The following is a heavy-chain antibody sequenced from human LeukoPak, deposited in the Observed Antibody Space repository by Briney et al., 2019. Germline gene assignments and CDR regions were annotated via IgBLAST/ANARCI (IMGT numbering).Heavy chain of an antibody. Sequence: SETLSLTCSVSGGSISNYYWNWIRQPPGKGLEWIGSISYSGSTNYNPSLESRVTISVDTSKNQISLKLSSVTAADTAVYYCARGGYYGSGNDFRFDPWGQGTLVTVSS. CDR1: GGSISNYY. V-gene: IGHV4-59*01. CDR3: ARGGYYGSGNDFRFDP. J-gene: IGHJ5*02. CDR2: ISYSGST. D-gene: IGHD3-10*01.